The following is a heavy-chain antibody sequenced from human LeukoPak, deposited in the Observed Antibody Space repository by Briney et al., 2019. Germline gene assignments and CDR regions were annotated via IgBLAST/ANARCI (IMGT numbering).Heavy chain of an antibody. CDR3: AKNYTAVSAFDY. CDR2: INHSGST. Sequence: SETLSLTCAVSGGSFSGYYWSWIRQPPGKGLEWIGEINHSGSTNYNPSLKSRVTISIDTSKNQFSLNLSSVTAADTAVYYCAKNYTAVSAFDYWGQGTLVTVSS. J-gene: IGHJ4*02. V-gene: IGHV4-34*01. CDR1: GGSFSGYY. D-gene: IGHD6-19*01.